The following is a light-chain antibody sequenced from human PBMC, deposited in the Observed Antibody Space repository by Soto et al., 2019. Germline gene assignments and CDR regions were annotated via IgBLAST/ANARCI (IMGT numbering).Light chain of an antibody. V-gene: IGKV1-39*01. Sequence: DIQLTQSPPSLSASVGDRVTITCRASQTISDYLHWYQQKPGKAPTLLIYGSSSLQTGVPPRFSGSGSGTEFTLTISSLQPEDFGTYYCQQTYDSLVSFGGGTKVDI. CDR3: QQTYDSLVS. CDR2: GSS. J-gene: IGKJ4*01. CDR1: QTISDY.